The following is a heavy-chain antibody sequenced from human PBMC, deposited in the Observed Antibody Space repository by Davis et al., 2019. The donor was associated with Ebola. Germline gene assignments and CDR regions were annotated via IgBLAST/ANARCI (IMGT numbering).Heavy chain of an antibody. J-gene: IGHJ4*02. CDR3: ARRFADGSHNTLDY. CDR2: IYYSGNT. CDR1: GGSIISSSSN. D-gene: IGHD5-24*01. Sequence: SETLSLTCTVSGGSIISSSSNWGWIRQPTRKGLEWIGSIYYSGNTYYNPSLRSRVTISLDTSKNPFSLKLSSVTAADTAVYYCARRFADGSHNTLDYWGQGTLVTVSS. V-gene: IGHV4-39*02.